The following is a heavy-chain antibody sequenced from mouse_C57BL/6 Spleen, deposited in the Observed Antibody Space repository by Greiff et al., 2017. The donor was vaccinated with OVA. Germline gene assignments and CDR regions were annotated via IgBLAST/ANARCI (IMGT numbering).Heavy chain of an antibody. Sequence: VQLQQPGAELVKPGASVKMSCKASGYTFTSYWITWVKQRPGQGLEWIGDIYPGSGSTNYNEKFKSKATLTVDTSSSTAYMQLSSLTSEDSAVYYCARYYDYTYYFDYWGKGTTLTVSS. J-gene: IGHJ2*01. CDR3: ARYYDYTYYFDY. V-gene: IGHV1-55*01. CDR1: GYTFTSYW. CDR2: IYPGSGST. D-gene: IGHD2-4*01.